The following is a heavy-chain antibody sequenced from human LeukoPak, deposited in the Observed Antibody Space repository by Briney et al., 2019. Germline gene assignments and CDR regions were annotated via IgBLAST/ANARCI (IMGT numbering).Heavy chain of an antibody. CDR1: GGSISSSNW. CDR3: ARGRLAVRGVITQAPQGRIYYYGMDV. CDR2: ICHSGST. J-gene: IGHJ6*04. D-gene: IGHD3-10*01. Sequence: SGTLSLTCAVSGGSISSSNWWSWVRQPPGKGLEWIGEICHSGSTNYNPSLKSRVTISVDTSKNQFSLKLSSVTAADTAVYYCARGRLAVRGVITQAPQGRIYYYGMDVWGKGTTVTVSS. V-gene: IGHV4-4*02.